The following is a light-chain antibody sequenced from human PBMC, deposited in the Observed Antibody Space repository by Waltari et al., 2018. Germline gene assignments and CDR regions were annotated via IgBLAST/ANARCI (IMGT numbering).Light chain of an antibody. V-gene: IGKV3-15*01. CDR3: QQYDNWPLT. CDR2: GAS. J-gene: IGKJ4*01. Sequence: ETVMTQSPGTLSVSPGDRVILSCRAIPSVDSELAWYQQRRGQTPRLLLYGASTRLNGRPARFSGSWSGTDFTITVSSSQEEDFGLYYCQQYDNWPLTFGGGTKVEIK. CDR1: PSVDSE.